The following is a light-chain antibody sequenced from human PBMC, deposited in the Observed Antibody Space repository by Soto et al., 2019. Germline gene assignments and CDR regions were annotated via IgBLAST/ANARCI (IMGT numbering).Light chain of an antibody. Sequence: EIQMTQSPSSVSASVGDRVTITCRASQGISTWLAWYQQKAGKAPNLLIYGASNLHSGVPSRFSGSGSGTDFTLTISCLQSEDFATYYCQQYYSYPPTFGQGTKVDIK. CDR2: GAS. CDR1: QGISTW. CDR3: QQYYSYPPT. V-gene: IGKV1-12*01. J-gene: IGKJ1*01.